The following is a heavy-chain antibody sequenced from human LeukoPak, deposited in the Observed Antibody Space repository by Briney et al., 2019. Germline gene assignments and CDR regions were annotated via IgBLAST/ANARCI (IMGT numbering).Heavy chain of an antibody. CDR3: ARVNSYYYMDV. CDR2: IYYSGST. CDR1: GYSISSGYY. Sequence: SETLSLTCTVSGYSISSGYYWGWIRQPPGKGLEWIGYIYYSGSTDYNPSLKSRVTISVDTSKNQFSLKLSSVTAADTAVYYCARVNSYYYMDVWGKGTTVTISS. J-gene: IGHJ6*03. V-gene: IGHV4-38-2*02.